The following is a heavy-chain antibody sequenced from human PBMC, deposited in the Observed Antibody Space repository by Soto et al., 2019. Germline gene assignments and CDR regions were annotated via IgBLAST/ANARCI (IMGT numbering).Heavy chain of an antibody. CDR1: GGSISSSSYY. Sequence: PSETLSLTCTVSGGSISSSSYYWGWIRQPPGKGLEWIGSIYYSGSTYYNPSLKSRVTISVDTSKNQFSLKLSSVTAADTAVYYCARQTSSSWYTYYYYYGMDVWGQGTTVTVSS. CDR2: IYYSGST. CDR3: ARQTSSSWYTYYYYYGMDV. V-gene: IGHV4-39*01. D-gene: IGHD6-13*01. J-gene: IGHJ6*02.